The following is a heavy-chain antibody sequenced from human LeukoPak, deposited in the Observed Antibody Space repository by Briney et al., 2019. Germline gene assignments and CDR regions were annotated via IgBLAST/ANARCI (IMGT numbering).Heavy chain of an antibody. D-gene: IGHD3-3*01. CDR3: ARGGITIFGVVISWFDP. CDR2: TYYRSKWYN. J-gene: IGHJ5*02. CDR1: GDSVSSNSAA. Sequence: SQTLSLTCAISGDSVSSNSAAWNWIRQSPSRGLEWLGRTYYRSKWYNDYAVSVKSRITISPDTSKNQFSLQLNSVTPEDTAVYYCARGGITIFGVVISWFDPWGQGTLVTVSS. V-gene: IGHV6-1*01.